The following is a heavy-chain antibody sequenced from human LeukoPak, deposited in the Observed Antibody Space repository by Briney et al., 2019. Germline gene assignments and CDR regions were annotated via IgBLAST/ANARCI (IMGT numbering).Heavy chain of an antibody. D-gene: IGHD2-2*02. J-gene: IGHJ4*02. V-gene: IGHV3-23*01. CDR1: GFTFSGHA. CDR3: ARRYCSGFSCYTGFDY. Sequence: GGSLRLSCAASGFTFSGHAMNWVRQAPGKGLEWGSGTSGSGGSTSYADSVKGRFTISRDNSKNTLFLQMNGLRAEDTAVYYCARRYCSGFSCYTGFDYWGQGTLVTVSS. CDR2: TSGSGGST.